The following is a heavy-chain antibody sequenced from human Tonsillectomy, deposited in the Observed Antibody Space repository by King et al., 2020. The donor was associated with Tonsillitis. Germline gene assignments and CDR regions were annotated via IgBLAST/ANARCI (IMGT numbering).Heavy chain of an antibody. CDR2: LYHGGST. CDR3: ARISSDDNWFDS. D-gene: IGHD2-21*02. CDR1: GGSISRGGYS. V-gene: IGHV4-30-2*01. Sequence: QLQEFGSGLLKTSQTLSLTCAVSGGSISRGGYSVSWIRAPPGKGLEWIGNLYHGGSTYYNPSLESRVTISIDRSKNQYTLKLISVTAADTAVYYCARISSDDNWFDSWGQGTLVTVSS. J-gene: IGHJ5*01.